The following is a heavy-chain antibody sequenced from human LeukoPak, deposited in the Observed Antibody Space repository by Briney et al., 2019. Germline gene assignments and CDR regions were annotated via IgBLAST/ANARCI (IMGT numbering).Heavy chain of an antibody. CDR1: GGSICSYY. CDR3: ARDYFAATGGFVGYSTWFDP. CDR2: IYASGST. V-gene: IGHV4-4*07. Sequence: SETLSLTCTVSGGSICSYYWSWILQPAGKGLKWIGCIYASGSTNYNPSLKSRVTMSVDTSKNQFSLKLSSVTAADTAVYYCARDYFAATGGFVGYSTWFDPWGQGTLVTVSS. D-gene: IGHD7-27*01. J-gene: IGHJ5*02.